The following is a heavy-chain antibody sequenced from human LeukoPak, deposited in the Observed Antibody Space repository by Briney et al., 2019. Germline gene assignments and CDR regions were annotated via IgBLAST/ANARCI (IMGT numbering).Heavy chain of an antibody. Sequence: PSETLSLTCTVSGGSISSSSYYWGWIRQPPGKGLEWIGSIYYSGSTYYNPSLKSRVTISVDTSKNQFSLKLSSVTAEDTAVYYCARGRSGYCSGGSCRFYYFDYWGQGTLVTVSS. CDR1: GGSISSSSYY. J-gene: IGHJ4*02. CDR3: ARGRSGYCSGGSCRFYYFDY. V-gene: IGHV4-39*07. D-gene: IGHD2-15*01. CDR2: IYYSGST.